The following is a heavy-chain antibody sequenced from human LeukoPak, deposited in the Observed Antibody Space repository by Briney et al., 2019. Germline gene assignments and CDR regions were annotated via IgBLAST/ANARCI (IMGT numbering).Heavy chain of an antibody. CDR2: ISGSGVST. J-gene: IGHJ5*02. V-gene: IGHV3-23*01. CDR1: GFTLSSYA. CDR3: ARGAGPLFDP. Sequence: GGSLRLSCAASGFTLSSYAMSWVRQAPGKGLEWVSAISGSGVSTYYADSVKGRFTISRDNAKNSLYLQTNSLRAEDTAVYYCARGAGPLFDPWGQGTLVTVSS.